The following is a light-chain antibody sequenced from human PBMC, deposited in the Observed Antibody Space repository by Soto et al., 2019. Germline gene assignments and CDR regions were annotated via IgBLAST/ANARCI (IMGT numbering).Light chain of an antibody. CDR3: MQSIKLPYT. V-gene: IGKV2D-29*01. CDR2: EVS. Sequence: DIVLTQTPLFLSVTPGQPASISCRSTQSLLHSDGKTYFYWFLQKAGQPPQLLIYEVSNRFSGVSDRLSGQGSGPYCTLKIRRVEAYDVGIYYCMQSIKLPYTFGQGTKLEIK. J-gene: IGKJ2*01. CDR1: QSLLHSDGKTY.